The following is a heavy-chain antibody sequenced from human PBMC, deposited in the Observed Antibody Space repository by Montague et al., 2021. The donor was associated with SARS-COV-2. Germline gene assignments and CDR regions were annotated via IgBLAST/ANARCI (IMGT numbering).Heavy chain of an antibody. Sequence: SLRLSCPASGFTFSNYDMNWVRQAPGKGPEWISYIGTSAYTTSYAGSVKGRFTISRDNGKNSLYLQMNSLRVEDTAVYYCTRDYRSIVGDGLDIWGQGTKVTVSS. CDR1: GFTFSNYD. CDR3: TRDYRSIVGDGLDI. D-gene: IGHD3-16*02. J-gene: IGHJ3*02. CDR2: IGTSAYTT. V-gene: IGHV3-48*03.